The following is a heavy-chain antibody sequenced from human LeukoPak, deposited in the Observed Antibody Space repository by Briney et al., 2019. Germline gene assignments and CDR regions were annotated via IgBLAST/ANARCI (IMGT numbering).Heavy chain of an antibody. V-gene: IGHV4-4*02. Sequence: SETLSLTCAVSGGSISSSNWWSWVRQPPGKGLEWIGEIYHSGSTNYNPSLKSRVTISVDTSKNQFSLKLSSVTAADTAVYDCRRKSRAPGNNGNYGNFLHWRKNNWFDPWGQGTLVTVSS. CDR2: IYHSGST. J-gene: IGHJ5*02. D-gene: IGHD1-7*01. CDR1: GGSISSSNW. CDR3: RRKSRAPGNNGNYGNFLHWRKNNWFDP.